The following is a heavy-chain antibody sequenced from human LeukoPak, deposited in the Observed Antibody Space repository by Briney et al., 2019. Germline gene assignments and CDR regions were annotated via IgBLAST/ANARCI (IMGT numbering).Heavy chain of an antibody. Sequence: GESLKISCRASGNSFSTNWIGWVRQMPGKGVEWMGVIYPGDSDTRYSPSFQGQVTMSADTSISTAYLQWSSLKASDSAMYYCGRGGYSGYEFDYWGQGTLVTVSS. CDR2: IYPGDSDT. CDR1: GNSFSTNW. J-gene: IGHJ4*02. V-gene: IGHV5-51*01. CDR3: GRGGYSGYEFDY. D-gene: IGHD5-12*01.